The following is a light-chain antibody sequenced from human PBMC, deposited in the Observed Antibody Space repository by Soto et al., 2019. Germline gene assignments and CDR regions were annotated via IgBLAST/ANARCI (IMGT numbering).Light chain of an antibody. J-gene: IGLJ3*02. V-gene: IGLV2-14*01. CDR1: SSDVGGFNY. Sequence: QSALTQPASVSGSPGQSITISCTGTSSDVGGFNYVCWYQQHPGKAPKLMIYDVSNRPSGVSDRFSGSKSGNTASLTISGLQAEDEADYYCTSYTSSSTLEVFGGGTKVTVL. CDR2: DVS. CDR3: TSYTSSSTLEV.